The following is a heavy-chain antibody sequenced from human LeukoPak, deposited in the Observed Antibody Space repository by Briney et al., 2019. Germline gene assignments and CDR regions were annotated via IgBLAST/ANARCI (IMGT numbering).Heavy chain of an antibody. J-gene: IGHJ4*02. CDR3: AIPSDRFDY. V-gene: IGHV4-34*01. Sequence: SETLSLTCAVYGGSFSGYYWSWIRQPPGTGLEWIGEINHSGSTNYHPSLKSRVTISVDTSKNQFSLKLSSVTAADTAVYYCAIPSDRFDYWGQGTLATVSS. CDR2: INHSGST. CDR1: GGSFSGYY. D-gene: IGHD1-14*01.